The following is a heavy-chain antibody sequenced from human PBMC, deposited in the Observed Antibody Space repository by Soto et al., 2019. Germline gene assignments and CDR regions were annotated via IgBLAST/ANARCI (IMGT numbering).Heavy chain of an antibody. Sequence: SEPMRLPKTVAYGTRINLSDHRIIISQPPGKGLEWIGSIYYSGSTYYNPSLKSRVTISVDTSKNQFSLKLSSVTAADSAVYDGARRKRSPFLAFWVQGSLVIVSS. CDR1: YGTRINLSDH. CDR2: IYYSGST. CDR3: ARRKRSPFLAF. V-gene: IGHV4-39*01. J-gene: IGHJ1*01.